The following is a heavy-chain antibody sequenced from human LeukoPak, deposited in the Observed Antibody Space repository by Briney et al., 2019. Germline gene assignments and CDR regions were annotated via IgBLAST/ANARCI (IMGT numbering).Heavy chain of an antibody. CDR2: INPNSGGT. D-gene: IGHD2-15*01. V-gene: IGHV1-2*02. Sequence: ASVKVSCKASRYTFTGYYMHWVRQAPGHRREWMGWINPNSGGTDYVQKIQGRVTMTRDTSISTAHMERSRLRSDDTAVYDCARDRWCYLALRGMDVWGQGTTVTVSS. J-gene: IGHJ6*02. CDR1: RYTFTGYY. CDR3: ARDRWCYLALRGMDV.